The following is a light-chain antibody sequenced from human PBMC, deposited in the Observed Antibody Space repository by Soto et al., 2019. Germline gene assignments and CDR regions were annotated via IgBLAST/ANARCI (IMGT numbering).Light chain of an antibody. CDR3: QQYGSSHT. CDR2: EAS. Sequence: EIVMTQSPATLSVSPGERATLSCRASQSVSSNLAWYQQKPGQAPRLLIYEASNRASGIPARFSGRGSGTDFTLTISSLEPADFGVYYCQQYGSSHTFGQGTRLEIK. J-gene: IGKJ5*01. V-gene: IGKV3D-15*01. CDR1: QSVSSN.